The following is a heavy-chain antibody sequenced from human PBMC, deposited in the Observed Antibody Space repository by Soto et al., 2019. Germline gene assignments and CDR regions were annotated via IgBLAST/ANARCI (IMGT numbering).Heavy chain of an antibody. CDR1: GFTFSTYW. V-gene: IGHV3-74*01. J-gene: IGHJ5*02. CDR3: VRDGYCITTSCYGNWFDP. CDR2: INSDASHT. Sequence: GGSLRLSCAASGFTFSTYWMHWIRQVPGKGLEWVSRINSDASHTYYADSVKGRFTISRDNAKNTLHLEMNSPRAEDTAVYYCVRDGYCITTSCYGNWFDPWGQGTLVTVYS. D-gene: IGHD2-2*03.